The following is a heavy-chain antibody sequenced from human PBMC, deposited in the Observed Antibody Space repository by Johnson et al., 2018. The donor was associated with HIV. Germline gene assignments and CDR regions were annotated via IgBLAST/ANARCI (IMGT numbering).Heavy chain of an antibody. D-gene: IGHD2-21*01. CDR2: IRQDGSEQ. V-gene: IGHV3-7*05. Sequence: EQLVESGGGLVQPGGSLRLSCAASGFTFSIYWMTWVRQAPGKGLEWVASIRQDGSEQYFVDSVKGRFTISRDNAKNSLYLQMNSLRVEDTAVYYCASSQGSGEGAFDIWGQGTMVTVSS. J-gene: IGHJ3*02. CDR1: GFTFSIYW. CDR3: ASSQGSGEGAFDI.